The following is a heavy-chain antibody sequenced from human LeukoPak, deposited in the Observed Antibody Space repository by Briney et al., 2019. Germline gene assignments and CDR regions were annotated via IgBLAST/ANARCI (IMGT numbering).Heavy chain of an antibody. Sequence: SETLSLTCAVYGGSFSGYYWSWIRQPPGEGLEWIGEINHSGSTNYNPSLKSRVTISVDTSKNQFSLKLSSVTAADTAVYYCARLAAAGSALGYWGQGTLVTVSS. J-gene: IGHJ4*02. D-gene: IGHD6-13*01. V-gene: IGHV4-34*01. CDR1: GGSFSGYY. CDR2: INHSGST. CDR3: ARLAAAGSALGY.